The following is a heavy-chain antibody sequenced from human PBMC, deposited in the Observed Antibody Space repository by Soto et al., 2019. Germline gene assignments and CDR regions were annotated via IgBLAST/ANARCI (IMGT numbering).Heavy chain of an antibody. J-gene: IGHJ6*03. CDR3: ARRTLFGESSYYYYMDV. Sequence: GGSLRLSCAASGFTFSSYGMHWVRQAPGKGLEWVAVISYDGSNKYYADSVKGQVTISADKSISTAYLQWSSLKASDTAMYYCARRTLFGESSYYYYMDVWGKGTTVTVSS. CDR1: GFTFSSYG. V-gene: IGHV3-30*03. CDR2: ISYDGSNK. D-gene: IGHD3-10*02.